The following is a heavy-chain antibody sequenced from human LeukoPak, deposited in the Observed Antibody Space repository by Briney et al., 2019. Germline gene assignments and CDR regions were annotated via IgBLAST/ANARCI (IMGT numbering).Heavy chain of an antibody. V-gene: IGHV4-39*07. CDR1: GGSISSSSYY. D-gene: IGHD6-19*01. J-gene: IGHJ4*02. Sequence: SETLSLTCTVSGGSISSSSYYWGWIRQPPGKGLERIGSIYYSGSTYYNPSLKSRVTISVDTSKNQFSLKLSSVTAADTAVYYCATAGYSSGWSYFDYWGQGTLVTVSS. CDR3: ATAGYSSGWSYFDY. CDR2: IYYSGST.